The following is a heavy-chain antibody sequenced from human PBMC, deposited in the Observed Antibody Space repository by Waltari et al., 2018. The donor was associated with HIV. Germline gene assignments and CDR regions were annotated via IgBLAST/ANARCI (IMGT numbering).Heavy chain of an antibody. CDR2: LYGDDDE. J-gene: IGHJ4*02. Sequence: QITLEESGPTLVKPTQTLTLTCTFSGFSLTTGGVGVGWIRQPPGKALEWLARLYGDDDERYSLSLRRRLSISKDSSRSQVVLTMANMAPADTATYYCVHRILPLYNWNNISPWHWGRGILVTVSS. D-gene: IGHD1-20*01. V-gene: IGHV2-5*02. CDR3: VHRILPLYNWNNISPWH. CDR1: GFSLTTGGVG.